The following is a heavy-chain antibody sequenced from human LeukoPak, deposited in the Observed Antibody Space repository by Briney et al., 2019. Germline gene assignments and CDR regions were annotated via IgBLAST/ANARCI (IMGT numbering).Heavy chain of an antibody. Sequence: GASVKVSCKASGGTLSSYAISWVRQAPGQGLEWMGGIIPIFGTANYAQKFQGRVTITADKSTSTAYMELSSLRSEDTAVYYCARGRESYYYGSGSLYWYFDLWGRGTLVTVSS. J-gene: IGHJ2*01. CDR2: IIPIFGTA. V-gene: IGHV1-69*06. CDR1: GGTLSSYA. D-gene: IGHD3-10*01. CDR3: ARGRESYYYGSGSLYWYFDL.